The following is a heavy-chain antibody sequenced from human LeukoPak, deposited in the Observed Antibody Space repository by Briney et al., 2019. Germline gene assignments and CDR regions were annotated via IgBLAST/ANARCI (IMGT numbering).Heavy chain of an antibody. CDR1: GFTFSSYG. Sequence: GGSLRLSCAASGFTFSSYGMHWVRQAPGKGLEWVALISYDGSNKYYADSVKGRFTISRDNSKNTLYLQMNSLRAEDTAVYYCAKDLPDFWSGYYKASGEVIWGQGTMVTVSS. D-gene: IGHD3-3*01. V-gene: IGHV3-30*18. CDR2: ISYDGSNK. CDR3: AKDLPDFWSGYYKASGEVI. J-gene: IGHJ3*02.